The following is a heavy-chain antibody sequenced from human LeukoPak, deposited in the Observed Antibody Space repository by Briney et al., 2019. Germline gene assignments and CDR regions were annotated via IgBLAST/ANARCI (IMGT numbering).Heavy chain of an antibody. V-gene: IGHV3-48*01. D-gene: IGHD4-11*01. CDR3: ARLGVTTTYNWFDP. Sequence: GGSLRLSCAASGFTFTTYSINWVRQAPGKGLEWISYISGNTKTIYYADSVKGRFTISRDNAKNSLYLQMNSLRAEDTAVYYCARLGVTTTYNWFDPWGQGNLLTVSS. J-gene: IGHJ5*02. CDR1: GFTFTTYS. CDR2: ISGNTKTI.